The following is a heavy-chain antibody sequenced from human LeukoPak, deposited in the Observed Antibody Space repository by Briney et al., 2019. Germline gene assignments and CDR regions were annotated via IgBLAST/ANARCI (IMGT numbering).Heavy chain of an antibody. V-gene: IGHV1-2*02. Sequence: ASVKVSCTASGYTFTGHHMHWVRQAPGQGLEWMGWINPNSGDTNYAQKFQGRVTMTRGTSISTAYMELSRLRSDDTAVYYCAREVDVVIADWGQGTLVTVSS. D-gene: IGHD2-2*01. CDR3: AREVDVVIAD. J-gene: IGHJ4*02. CDR1: GYTFTGHH. CDR2: INPNSGDT.